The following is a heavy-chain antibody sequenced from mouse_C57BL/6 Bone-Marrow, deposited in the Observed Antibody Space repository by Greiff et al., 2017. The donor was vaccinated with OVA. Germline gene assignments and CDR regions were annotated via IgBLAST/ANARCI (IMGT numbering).Heavy chain of an antibody. V-gene: IGHV5-17*01. D-gene: IGHD2-2*01. CDR3: ARHYGYYFDY. Sequence: DVKLVESGGGLVKPGGSLKLSCAASGFTFSDYGMHWVRQAPEKGLEWVAYISSGSSTIYYADTVKGRFTISRDNAKNTLFLQMTSLRSEDTAMYYCARHYGYYFDYWGQGTTLTVSS. CDR2: ISSGSSTI. CDR1: GFTFSDYG. J-gene: IGHJ2*01.